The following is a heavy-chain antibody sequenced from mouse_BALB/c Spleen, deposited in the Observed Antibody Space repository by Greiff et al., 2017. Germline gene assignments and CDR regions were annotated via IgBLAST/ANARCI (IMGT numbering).Heavy chain of an antibody. Sequence: EVKLMESGGGLVKPGGSLKLSCAASGFTFSSYAMSWVRQTPEKRLEWVASISSGGSTYYPDSVKGRFTISRDNARNILYLQMSSLRSEDTAMYYCARNYYGSSYGWFAYWGQGTLVTVSA. CDR1: GFTFSSYA. D-gene: IGHD1-1*01. V-gene: IGHV5-6-5*01. CDR3: ARNYYGSSYGWFAY. CDR2: ISSGGST. J-gene: IGHJ3*01.